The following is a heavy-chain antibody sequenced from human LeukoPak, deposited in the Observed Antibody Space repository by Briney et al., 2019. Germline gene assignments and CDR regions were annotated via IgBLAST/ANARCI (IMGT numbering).Heavy chain of an antibody. Sequence: ASVKVSCKASGYTFTGYYMHWVRQAPGQGLEWMGWMNPNSGNTGYAQKFQGRVTMTRNTSISTAYMELSSLRSEDTAVYYCARSSPYSGYDFSYWGQGTLVTVSS. CDR1: GYTFTGYY. V-gene: IGHV1-8*02. D-gene: IGHD5-12*01. J-gene: IGHJ4*02. CDR3: ARSSPYSGYDFSY. CDR2: MNPNSGNT.